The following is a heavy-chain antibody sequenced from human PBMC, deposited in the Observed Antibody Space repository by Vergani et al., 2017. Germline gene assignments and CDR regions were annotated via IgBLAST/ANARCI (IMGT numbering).Heavy chain of an antibody. V-gene: IGHV4-34*01. CDR3: ARGWRSGYANWDYFDY. D-gene: IGHD5-12*01. Sequence: QVQLQQWGAGLLKPSETLSLTCAVYGGSFSGYYWSWIRQPPGKGLEWIGEINHSGSTNYNPSLKSRVTISVDTSKNQCSLKLSSVTAADTAVYYCARGWRSGYANWDYFDYWGQGTLVTVSS. J-gene: IGHJ4*02. CDR1: GGSFSGYY. CDR2: INHSGST.